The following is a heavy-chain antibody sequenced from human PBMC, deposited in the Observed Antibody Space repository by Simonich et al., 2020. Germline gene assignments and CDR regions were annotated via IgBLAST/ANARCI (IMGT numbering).Heavy chain of an antibody. CDR3: AREGFSGSYYDY. J-gene: IGHJ4*02. CDR2: INHSGST. V-gene: IGHV4-34*01. CDR1: GGSFSGYY. D-gene: IGHD1-26*01. Sequence: QVQLQQWGAGLLKPSETLSLTCAVYGGSFSGYYWSWIRQPPGKGLEWIGEINHSGSTNDNPSLKRRVTISVDTSKNQFSLKLSSVTAADTAVYYCAREGFSGSYYDYWGQGTLVTVSS.